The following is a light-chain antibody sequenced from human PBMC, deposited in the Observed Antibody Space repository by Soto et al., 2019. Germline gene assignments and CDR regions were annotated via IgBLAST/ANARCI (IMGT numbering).Light chain of an antibody. CDR1: QSISSW. J-gene: IGKJ1*01. V-gene: IGKV1-5*03. CDR3: QQHNSYSQT. Sequence: DIQMTQSPSTLSASVGDRVTITCRASQSISSWLAWYQQKPGKAPKLLIYKASSLESGVPSRFSGSGSATEFTLTISSLQPDDFATYYCQQHNSYSQTFGQGTKVDIK. CDR2: KAS.